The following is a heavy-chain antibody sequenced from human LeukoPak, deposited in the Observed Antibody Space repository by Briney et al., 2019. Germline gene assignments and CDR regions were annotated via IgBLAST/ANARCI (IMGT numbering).Heavy chain of an antibody. Sequence: GGSLRLSCAASGFTFSSYWMHWVRQAPGKGLVWVSRINTDESTTSYADSVKGRFTISRDNAKNTLYLHMDSLRAEDTAVYFCTRGGVDYWGQGTLVTVSS. CDR3: TRGGVDY. CDR1: GFTFSSYW. D-gene: IGHD3-10*01. CDR2: INTDESTT. V-gene: IGHV3-74*01. J-gene: IGHJ4*02.